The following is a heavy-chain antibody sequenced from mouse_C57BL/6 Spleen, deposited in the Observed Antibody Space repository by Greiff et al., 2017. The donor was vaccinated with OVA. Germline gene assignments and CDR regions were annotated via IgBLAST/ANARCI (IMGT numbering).Heavy chain of an antibody. J-gene: IGHJ1*03. V-gene: IGHV1-64*01. CDR2: IHPNSGST. CDR3: ARAYYGSSYWYFDV. CDR1: GYTFTSYW. Sequence: VQLQQPGAELVKPGASVKLSCKASGYTFTSYWMHWVKQRPGQGLEWIGMIHPNSGSTNYNEKFKSKATLTVDKSSSTAYMQLSSLTSEDSAVYYGARAYYGSSYWYFDVWGTGTTVTVSS. D-gene: IGHD1-1*01.